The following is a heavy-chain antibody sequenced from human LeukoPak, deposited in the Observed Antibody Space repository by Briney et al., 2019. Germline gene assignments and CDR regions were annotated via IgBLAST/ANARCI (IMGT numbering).Heavy chain of an antibody. J-gene: IGHJ4*02. Sequence: GGSLRLSCAASGFTFSSYSMNWVRQAPGKGLEWVSSISSSSSYIYYADSVKGRFTVSRDNAKNSLYLQMNSLRAEETAVYYCARDDSGWYDYWGQGTLVTVSS. V-gene: IGHV3-21*01. CDR1: GFTFSSYS. CDR3: ARDDSGWYDY. D-gene: IGHD6-19*01. CDR2: ISSSSSYI.